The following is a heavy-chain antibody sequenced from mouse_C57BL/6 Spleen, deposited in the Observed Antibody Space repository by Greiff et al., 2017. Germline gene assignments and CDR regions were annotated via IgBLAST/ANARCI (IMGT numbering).Heavy chain of an antibody. CDR2: IWGGVST. CDR1: GFSFTSYG. J-gene: IGHJ4*01. V-gene: IGHV2-9*01. CDR3: AKRSYVVSYARDY. D-gene: IGHD1-1*01. Sequence: QVQLKESGPGLVAPSQSLSITCTVSGFSFTSYGVDWVRQPPGKGLEWLGVIWGGVSTNYTSALMSRMSISKDNSKSQVFLNMNSLQTNDTAMYYCAKRSYVVSYARDYWGQGTSVTVSS.